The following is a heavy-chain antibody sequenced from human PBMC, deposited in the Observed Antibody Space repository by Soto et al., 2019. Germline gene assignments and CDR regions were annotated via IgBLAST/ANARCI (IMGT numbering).Heavy chain of an antibody. CDR3: VRHPSDFWFDP. V-gene: IGHV4-39*01. CDR1: GGSISSSSYF. D-gene: IGHD2-21*02. CDR2: IYYSGST. Sequence: QLQLQESGPGLVKPSETLSLTCTVSGGSISSSSYFWGWIRQPPGKGLEWIGSIYYSGSTYYNPSLKRRVTVSVDTSKNQFSLKLSSVTAADTAVYYCVRHPSDFWFDPWGQGTLVTVSS. J-gene: IGHJ5*02.